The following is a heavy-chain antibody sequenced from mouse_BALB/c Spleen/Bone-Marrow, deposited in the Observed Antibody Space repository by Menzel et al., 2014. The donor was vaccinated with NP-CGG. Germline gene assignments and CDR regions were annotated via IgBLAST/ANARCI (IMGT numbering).Heavy chain of an antibody. Sequence: EVNLVESGPSLAKPSQTLSLTCSVTGDSITSGYWNWIRKFPGNKLEYMGYISYSGSTYYNPSLKSRISITRDTSKNQYYLQLNSVTIEDTATYYCARYKGYYDHDGDYFDYWGQGTTLTVSS. CDR1: GDSITSGY. CDR3: ARYKGYYDHDGDYFDY. J-gene: IGHJ2*01. V-gene: IGHV3-8*02. CDR2: ISYSGST. D-gene: IGHD2-4*01.